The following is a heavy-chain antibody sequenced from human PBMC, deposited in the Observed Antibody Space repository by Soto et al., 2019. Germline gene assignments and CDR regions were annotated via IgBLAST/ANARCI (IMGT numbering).Heavy chain of an antibody. Sequence: GASVKVSCKASGGTFSSYTISWVRQAPGQGPEWMGRIIPILGIANYAQKFQGRVTITADKSTSTAYMELSSLRSEDTAVYYCAKSDGAGYCSSTSCPGAAFDIWGQGTMVTVS. J-gene: IGHJ3*02. CDR2: IIPILGIA. D-gene: IGHD2-2*01. CDR1: GGTFSSYT. V-gene: IGHV1-69*02. CDR3: AKSDGAGYCSSTSCPGAAFDI.